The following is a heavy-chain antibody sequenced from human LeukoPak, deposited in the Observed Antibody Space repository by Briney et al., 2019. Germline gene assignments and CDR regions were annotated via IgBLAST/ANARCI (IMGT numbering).Heavy chain of an antibody. CDR2: IYYSGST. D-gene: IGHD5-24*01. CDR3: ARVEAATTNPRFDS. CDR1: GGSISNGDYY. V-gene: IGHV4-31*03. Sequence: SEILSLTCIVSGGSISNGDYYWSWNRQLPGKGLQWIGYIYYSGSTYYNPSLRSRAAISVDTSKNQFSLNLNSVTAADTAMFYCARVEAATTNPRFDSWGQGTLVTVSS. J-gene: IGHJ4*02.